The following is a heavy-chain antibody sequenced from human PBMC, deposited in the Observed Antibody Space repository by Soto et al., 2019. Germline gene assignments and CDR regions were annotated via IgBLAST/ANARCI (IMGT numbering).Heavy chain of an antibody. D-gene: IGHD3-22*01. CDR3: ATASYDSSGYSPFDY. Sequence: ASEKVSCKVSGYTLTELSMHWVRQAPGKGLEWMGGFDSEDGETIYAQKFQGRVTMTEDTSTDTAYMELSSLRSEDTAVYYCATASYDSSGYSPFDYWGQGTLVTVSS. J-gene: IGHJ4*02. CDR2: FDSEDGET. V-gene: IGHV1-24*01. CDR1: GYTLTELS.